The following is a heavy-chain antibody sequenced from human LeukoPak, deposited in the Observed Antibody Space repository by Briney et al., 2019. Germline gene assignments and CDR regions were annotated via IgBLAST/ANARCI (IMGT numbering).Heavy chain of an antibody. Sequence: PGGSLRLSCAASGFTFSRHAMNWVRQAPGKGLEWVSGISGSGGSTYYADSVKGRFTISRDNSKNSLYLQMNSLRAEDTAVYYCARVRNGFDYWGQGTLVTVSS. CDR2: ISGSGGST. CDR3: ARVRNGFDY. CDR1: GFTFSRHA. J-gene: IGHJ4*02. V-gene: IGHV3-23*01. D-gene: IGHD1-1*01.